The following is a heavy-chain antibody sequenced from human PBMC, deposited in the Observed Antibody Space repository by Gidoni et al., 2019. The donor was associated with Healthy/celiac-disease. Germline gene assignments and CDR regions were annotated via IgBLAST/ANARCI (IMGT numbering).Heavy chain of an antibody. CDR3: ARDTPRGHSYGLFDY. V-gene: IGHV3-53*01. CDR2: IYSGGST. CDR1: GFTVTTNN. J-gene: IGHJ4*02. D-gene: IGHD5-18*01. Sequence: EVQLVESGGGLIQPGGSLRLSCAASGFTVTTNNMNWVRQAPGRGLEWVSVIYSGGSTYYADSVKGRFTISRDNAKNTLYLQMNSLRAEDTAVYYCARDTPRGHSYGLFDYWGQGALVTVSS.